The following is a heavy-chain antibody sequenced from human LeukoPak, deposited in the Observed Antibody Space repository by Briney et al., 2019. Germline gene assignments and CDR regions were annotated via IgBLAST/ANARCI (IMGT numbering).Heavy chain of an antibody. D-gene: IGHD3-10*01. V-gene: IGHV3-33*01. CDR1: GFTFSSYG. CDR2: IWYDGSNK. Sequence: GGSLRLSCAASGFTFSSYGMHWVRQAPGKGLEWVAVIWYDGSNKYYADSVKGRFTISRDNSKNTLYLQMNSLRAEDTAVYYCARDLDYGSGSYSFDYWGQGTLVTVSP. J-gene: IGHJ4*02. CDR3: ARDLDYGSGSYSFDY.